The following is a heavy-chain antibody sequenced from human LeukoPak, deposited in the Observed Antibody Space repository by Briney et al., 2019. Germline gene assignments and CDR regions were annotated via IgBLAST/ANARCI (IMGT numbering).Heavy chain of an antibody. V-gene: IGHV3-11*04. D-gene: IGHD4/OR15-4a*01. CDR2: ISSSGSTI. CDR3: ARDPALTLVNYYMDV. J-gene: IGHJ6*03. Sequence: GGSLRLSCAASGFTFSDYYMSWIRQAPGKGLEWVSYISSSGSTIYYADSVKGRFTISRDNAKNSLYLQMNSLRAEDTAVYYCARDPALTLVNYYMDVWGKGTTVTVSS. CDR1: GFTFSDYY.